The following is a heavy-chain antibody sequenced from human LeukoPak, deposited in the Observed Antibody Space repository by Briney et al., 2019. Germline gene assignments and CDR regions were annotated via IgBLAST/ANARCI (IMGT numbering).Heavy chain of an antibody. CDR3: AKGPSSRWPWYFDL. CDR1: GFTFSSYA. D-gene: IGHD2-2*01. V-gene: IGHV3-30-3*01. J-gene: IGHJ2*01. CDR2: ISYDGSNK. Sequence: GGSLRLSCAASGFTFSSYAMHWVRQAPGKGLEWVAVISYDGSNKYYADSVKGRFTISRDNSKNTLYLQMNSLRAEDTAVYYCAKGPSSRWPWYFDLWGRGTLVTVSS.